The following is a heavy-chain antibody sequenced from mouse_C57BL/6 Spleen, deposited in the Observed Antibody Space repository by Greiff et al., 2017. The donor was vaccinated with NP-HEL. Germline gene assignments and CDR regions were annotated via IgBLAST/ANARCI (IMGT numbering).Heavy chain of an antibody. CDR2: IYPRSGNT. CDR1: GYTFTSYG. CDR3: ARFITTVLLDY. J-gene: IGHJ2*01. V-gene: IGHV1-81*01. Sequence: VQVVESGAELARPGASVKLSCKASGYTFTSYGISWVKQRTGQGLEWIGEIYPRSGNTYYNEKFKGKATLTADKSSSTAYMELRSLTSEDSAVYFCARFITTVLLDYWGQGTTLTVSS. D-gene: IGHD1-1*01.